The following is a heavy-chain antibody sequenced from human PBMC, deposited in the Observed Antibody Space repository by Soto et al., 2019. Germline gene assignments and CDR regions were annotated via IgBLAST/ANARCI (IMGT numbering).Heavy chain of an antibody. J-gene: IGHJ4*02. Sequence: PGGSLRLSCAVSGFTFSSYNMNWVRQAPGKGLEWISYISNSGNTIYYADSVRGRFTISRDNAKNSLYLQMNSLRAEDTAVYYCARDGNYYGSVLDYWGQGTLVTVSS. V-gene: IGHV3-48*01. CDR2: ISNSGNTI. CDR1: GFTFSSYN. CDR3: ARDGNYYGSVLDY. D-gene: IGHD3-10*01.